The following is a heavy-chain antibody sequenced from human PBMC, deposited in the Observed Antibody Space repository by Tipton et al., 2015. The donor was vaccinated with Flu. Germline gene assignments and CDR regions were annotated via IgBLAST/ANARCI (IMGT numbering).Heavy chain of an antibody. CDR2: IIPIFGTA. CDR3: ARVPYCSSTSCYAPPFDY. J-gene: IGHJ4*02. CDR1: GGTFSGYA. D-gene: IGHD2-2*01. V-gene: IGHV1-69*01. Sequence: QLVQSGAEVKKPGSSVKVSCKTSGGTFSGYAISWVRQAPGQGLEWMGGIIPIFGTANYAQKFQGRVTIAADESTSTAYMELSSLRSEDTAVYYCARVPYCSSTSCYAPPFDYWGQGTLVTVSS.